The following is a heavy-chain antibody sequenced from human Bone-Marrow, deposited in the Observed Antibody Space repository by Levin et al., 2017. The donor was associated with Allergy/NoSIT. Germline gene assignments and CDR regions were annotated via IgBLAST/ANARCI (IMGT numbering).Heavy chain of an antibody. CDR3: ARGEATRGNNWFDP. J-gene: IGHJ5*02. Sequence: SETLSLTCAVSGGSISSYDYSWSWIRQPPGKHLEWIGYIFHNGRTDYNPSLKSRVTISIDKSKNQFSLNLNSVTAADTAVYYCARGEATRGNNWFDPWGQGTLVTVSS. CDR1: GGSISSYDYS. V-gene: IGHV4-30-2*01. CDR2: IFHNGRT. D-gene: IGHD5-12*01.